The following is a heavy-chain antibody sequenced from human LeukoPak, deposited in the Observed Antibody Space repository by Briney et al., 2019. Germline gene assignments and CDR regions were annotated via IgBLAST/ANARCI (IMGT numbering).Heavy chain of an antibody. CDR3: ANRGTKWLPPPTDAFDV. J-gene: IGHJ3*01. CDR2: ISSGGGTT. Sequence: PGGSLRLSCAASGFTFSSYAMSWVRQAPGKGLQWVSTISSGGGTTYYGDSVKGRFTISRDNSKNTLYLQMNSLRADDTAIYYCANRGTKWLPPPTDAFDVWAKGQWSPSLQ. V-gene: IGHV3-23*01. D-gene: IGHD2-8*01. CDR1: GFTFSSYA.